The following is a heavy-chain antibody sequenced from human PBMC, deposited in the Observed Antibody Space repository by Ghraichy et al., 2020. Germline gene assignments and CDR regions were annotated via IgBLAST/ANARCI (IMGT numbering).Heavy chain of an antibody. J-gene: IGHJ6*02. CDR2: INHSGST. CDR1: GGSFSGYY. D-gene: IGHD2-2*01. V-gene: IGHV4-34*01. Sequence: SETLSLTCAVYGGSFSGYYWSWIRQPPGKGLEWIGEINHSGSTNYNPSLKSRVTISVDTSKNQFSLKLSSVTAADTAVYYCARAHPRYCSSTSCYGPNYYYYGMDVWGQGTTVTVSS. CDR3: ARAHPRYCSSTSCYGPNYYYYGMDV.